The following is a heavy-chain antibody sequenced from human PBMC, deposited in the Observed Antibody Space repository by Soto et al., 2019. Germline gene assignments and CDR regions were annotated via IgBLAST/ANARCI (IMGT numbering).Heavy chain of an antibody. V-gene: IGHV1-18*01. J-gene: IGHJ6*02. D-gene: IGHD2-2*01. Sequence: ASVQVSFNASCYTSTTYGIIWFGHAPGQGREWVGCISAYNVKTNYAKKVQGRGTMTTDTSTRTAYMELRSLRSDDTAVYYCERVTVVVNYYGMDVWGQGTTVTVSS. CDR2: ISAYNVKT. CDR1: CYTSTTYG. CDR3: ERVTVVVNYYGMDV.